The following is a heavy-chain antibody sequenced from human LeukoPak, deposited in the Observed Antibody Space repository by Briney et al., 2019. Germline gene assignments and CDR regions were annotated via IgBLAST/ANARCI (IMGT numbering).Heavy chain of an antibody. D-gene: IGHD2-2*01. J-gene: IGHJ6*02. V-gene: IGHV3-53*01. CDR2: IYSGGST. CDR3: ARAPTYCSSTSCYYYYGMDV. CDR1: GFTVSSNY. Sequence: GSLRLSCAASGFTVSSNYMSWVRQAPGKGLEWVSVIYSGGSTYYADSVKGRFTISRDNSKNTLYLQMNSLRAEDTAVYYCARAPTYCSSTSCYYYYGMDVWGQGTTVTVSS.